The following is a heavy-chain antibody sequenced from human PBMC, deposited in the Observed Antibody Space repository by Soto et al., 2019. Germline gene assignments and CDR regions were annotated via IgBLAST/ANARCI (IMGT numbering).Heavy chain of an antibody. CDR2: VHRSGST. V-gene: IGHV4-4*02. CDR3: ARRDYYDSTGYYGD. Sequence: QVQLQESGPGLVKPSGTLSLTCAVSGGSISSDKWWNWVRQPPGKGLEWIGEVHRSGSTNSNPSLTSRVTXXVXQXXNHFSLKLSSVTAADTAVYYCARRDYYDSTGYYGDWGQGTPVTVSS. CDR1: GGSISSDKW. D-gene: IGHD3-22*01. J-gene: IGHJ4*02.